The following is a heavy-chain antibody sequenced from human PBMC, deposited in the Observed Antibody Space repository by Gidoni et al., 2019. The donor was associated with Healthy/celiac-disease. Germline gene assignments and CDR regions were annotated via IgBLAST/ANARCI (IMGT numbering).Heavy chain of an antibody. V-gene: IGHV3-7*01. D-gene: IGHD1-7*01. CDR2: IKQDGSEK. CDR3: AREGGLELRGSWFDP. CDR1: GFTFSRYW. Sequence: EVQLVESGGGLVQPGGSLRLSCAASGFTFSRYWMSWVRQAPGKGLEWVANIKQDGSEKYYVDSVKGRFTISRDNAKNSLYLQMNSLRAEDTAVYYCAREGGLELRGSWFDPWGQGTLVTVSS. J-gene: IGHJ5*02.